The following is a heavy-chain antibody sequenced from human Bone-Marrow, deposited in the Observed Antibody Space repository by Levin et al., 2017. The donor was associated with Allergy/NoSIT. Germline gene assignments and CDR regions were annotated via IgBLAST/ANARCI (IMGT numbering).Heavy chain of an antibody. J-gene: IGHJ4*02. CDR3: VRFESGWCRDY. V-gene: IGHV3-74*03. CDR2: IENEGGRT. CDR1: GFNLRDHW. Sequence: GESLKISCAASGFNLRDHWMYWVRQAPGKGLVWVAYIENEGGRTKYADSVKGRFTMSRDNAKNTVFLQMDSLRVEDTAVYFCVRFESGWCRDYWGQGILVSVAS. D-gene: IGHD3-3*01.